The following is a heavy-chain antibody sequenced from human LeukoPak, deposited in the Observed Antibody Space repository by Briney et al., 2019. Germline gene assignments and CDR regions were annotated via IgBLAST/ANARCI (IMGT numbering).Heavy chain of an antibody. D-gene: IGHD3-3*02. Sequence: PGGSLRLSCAASGLTFSSHWMHWVRQAPGKGLVWVSRITNDGSSTTYADSVRGRFTISRDNAKNSVQLQMNNLRAEDTAVYYCAVLEGLSWGQGTLVTVSS. J-gene: IGHJ4*02. CDR2: ITNDGSST. V-gene: IGHV3-74*01. CDR3: AVLEGLS. CDR1: GLTFSSHW.